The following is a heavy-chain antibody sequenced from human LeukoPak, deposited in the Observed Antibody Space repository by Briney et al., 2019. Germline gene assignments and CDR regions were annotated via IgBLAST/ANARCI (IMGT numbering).Heavy chain of an antibody. J-gene: IGHJ4*02. Sequence: GGSLRLSCAASGFTFSNAWMSWVRQAPGKGLEWVGRIKSKTDGGTTDYAAPVKGRFTISRDDSKNTLYLQMNSLKTEDTAVYYCTTLLYDFWSGYTHYFDYWGQGTLVTVSS. V-gene: IGHV3-15*01. D-gene: IGHD3-3*01. CDR2: IKSKTDGGTT. CDR1: GFTFSNAW. CDR3: TTLLYDFWSGYTHYFDY.